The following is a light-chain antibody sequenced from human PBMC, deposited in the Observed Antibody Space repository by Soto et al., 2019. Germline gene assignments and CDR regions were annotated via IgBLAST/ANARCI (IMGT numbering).Light chain of an antibody. V-gene: IGKV3D-20*02. CDR3: QQRNSYPIT. Sequence: EIVLTQSPGTLSLSPGERATLFCRASQSFTTSQLAWYQQKPGQAPRVLIFGASSRATGIPDRFSGSGSGTDFTLTIGRLEPEDSAVYYCQQRNSYPITFGQGTRLEIK. CDR1: QSFTTSQ. CDR2: GAS. J-gene: IGKJ5*01.